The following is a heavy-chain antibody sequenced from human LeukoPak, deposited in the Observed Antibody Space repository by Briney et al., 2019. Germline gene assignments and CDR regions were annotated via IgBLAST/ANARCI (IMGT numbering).Heavy chain of an antibody. CDR1: GFTVYNTY. D-gene: IGHD2-2*02. CDR3: ARVALYQSLPFDL. J-gene: IGHJ5*02. CDR2: IDAGGSP. V-gene: IGHV3-53*01. Sequence: GGSPRLSCSASGFTVYNTYMSWVRQAPGKGLEWVSFIDAGGSPDYADSVKGRFTISRDNSNNTLYLQMNSLRAEDTAVYFCARVALYQSLPFDLWGQGSLVTVSS.